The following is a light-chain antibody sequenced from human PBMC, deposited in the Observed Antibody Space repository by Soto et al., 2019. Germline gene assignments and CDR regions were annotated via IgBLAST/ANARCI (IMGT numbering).Light chain of an antibody. Sequence: EIVMTQSAATLSVSPGGRATLSCRASQSVSSNLAWYQQKPGQAPRLLIYGASTRATGFPARFSGSGSGTEFTLTISSLQSEDFAVYYCQQYKNWPLTFGGGTKVDIK. CDR1: QSVSSN. J-gene: IGKJ4*01. CDR2: GAS. CDR3: QQYKNWPLT. V-gene: IGKV3-15*01.